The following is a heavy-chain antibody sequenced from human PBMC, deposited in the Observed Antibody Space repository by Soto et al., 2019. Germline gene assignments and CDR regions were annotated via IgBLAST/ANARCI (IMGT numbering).Heavy chain of an antibody. V-gene: IGHV3-9*01. CDR1: GLTFDDFA. D-gene: IGHD2-21*01. J-gene: IGHJ6*02. CDR2: INWNSGRI. Sequence: PGGSLRLSCAASGLTFDDFAFHWVRQAPGKGLEWVSGINWNSGRIAYADSVKGRFTISRDNAKSTLYLQVTSLRAEDTAVYYCARDPLIGNTDYGLDAWGQGTTVTVSS. CDR3: ARDPLIGNTDYGLDA.